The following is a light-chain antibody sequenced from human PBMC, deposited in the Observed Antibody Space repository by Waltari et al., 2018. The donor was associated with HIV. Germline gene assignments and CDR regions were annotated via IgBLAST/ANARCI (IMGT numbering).Light chain of an antibody. CDR1: QSISTY. V-gene: IGKV1-39*01. CDR2: AAS. J-gene: IGKJ4*01. Sequence: DIQMTQSPSSLSASIGDRVTITCRASQSISTYLNWYQQKPGKAPKLLIYAASNLQSGVPSRCSVSGSGTDFTLTVVSLQPEDFAAYYCQQSYSVSPTFGGGTKVEIK. CDR3: QQSYSVSPT.